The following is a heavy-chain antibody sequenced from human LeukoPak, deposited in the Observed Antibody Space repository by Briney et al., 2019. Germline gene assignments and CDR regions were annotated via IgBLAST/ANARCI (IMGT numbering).Heavy chain of an antibody. CDR3: ARGMTTVVTWGDAFDI. Sequence: MPSQTLSLTCTVSGVSISSDGFSWSWIRQPPGKGLEWIGYIYNSGSTYYNPSLRSRVTMSVDRSKNQFSLVLSSVTAADTAVYYCARGMTTVVTWGDAFDIWGQGTMVTVSS. CDR1: GVSISSDGFS. D-gene: IGHD4-23*01. CDR2: IYNSGST. J-gene: IGHJ3*02. V-gene: IGHV4-30-2*01.